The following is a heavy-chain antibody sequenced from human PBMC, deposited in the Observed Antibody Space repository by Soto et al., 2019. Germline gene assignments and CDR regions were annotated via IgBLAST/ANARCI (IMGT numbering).Heavy chain of an antibody. CDR1: GGTFSSYA. CDR3: ATDCIGGTSCHAPIYYYYGMDV. Sequence: QVQLVQSGAEVKKPGSSVKVSCKASGGTFSSYAISWVRQAPGQGLEWMGGIIPIFGTANYAQKFQGRVTITADESTSTAYMELSSLRSEDTAVYYCATDCIGGTSCHAPIYYYYGMDVWGQGTTVTVSS. V-gene: IGHV1-69*01. CDR2: IIPIFGTA. D-gene: IGHD2-2*01. J-gene: IGHJ6*02.